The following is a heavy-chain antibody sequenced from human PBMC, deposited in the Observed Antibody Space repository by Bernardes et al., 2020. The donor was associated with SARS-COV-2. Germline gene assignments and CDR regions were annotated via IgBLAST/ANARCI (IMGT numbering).Heavy chain of an antibody. V-gene: IGHV4-61*08. D-gene: IGHD2-15*01. CDR2: IYYNGNT. J-gene: IGHJ4*02. Sequence: TLSLTCTVSGSSVSSGGYYWSWIRQPPGKGLEWVGFIYYNGNTNYNPSLKSRVTISVDTSKNQLSLKLTSVTAADTAVYYCARDVRGGTLDYWGQGTPVTVSS. CDR3: ARDVRGGTLDY. CDR1: GSSVSSGGYY.